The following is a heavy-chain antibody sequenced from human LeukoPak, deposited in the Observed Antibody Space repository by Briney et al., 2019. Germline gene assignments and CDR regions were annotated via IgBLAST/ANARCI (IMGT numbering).Heavy chain of an antibody. CDR1: GFTFSSYA. CDR2: ISGSGGST. V-gene: IGHV3-23*01. Sequence: GGSLRLSCAASGFTFSSYAMSWVRQAPGKGLEWVSAISGSGGSTHYADSVKGRFTISRDNSKNTLYLQMNSLRAEDTAVYCRAKGNRKAAATYQFDYWGQGTLVTVSS. CDR3: AKGNRKAAATYQFDY. J-gene: IGHJ4*02. D-gene: IGHD6-13*01.